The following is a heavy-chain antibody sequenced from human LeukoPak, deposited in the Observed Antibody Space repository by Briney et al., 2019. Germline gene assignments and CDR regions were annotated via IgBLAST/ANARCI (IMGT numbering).Heavy chain of an antibody. D-gene: IGHD6-13*01. Sequence: KSSETLSLTCAVYGGSFSGYYWSWIRQPPGKGLEWIGEINHSGSTNYNPSLKSRVTISVDTSKNQFSLKLSSVTAADTAVYYCASSIAAAASLYFDYWGQGTLVTVSS. CDR1: GGSFSGYY. J-gene: IGHJ4*02. V-gene: IGHV4-34*01. CDR3: ASSIAAAASLYFDY. CDR2: INHSGST.